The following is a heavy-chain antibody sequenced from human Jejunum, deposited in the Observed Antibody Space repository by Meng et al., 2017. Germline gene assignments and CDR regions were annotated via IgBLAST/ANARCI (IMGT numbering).Heavy chain of an antibody. Sequence: QGHLVKSGVRLKEPGASVTVSCKASGYTFTSNGMNWVRQAPGQGLEWIGWINTDTGNPTYAQGFRGRFVFSLDTSVSTAYLDISSLKPEDTAVYYCAREPQRFDYWGQGTLVTVSS. CDR1: GYTFTSNG. CDR2: INTDTGNP. V-gene: IGHV7-4-1*02. J-gene: IGHJ4*02. CDR3: AREPQRFDY.